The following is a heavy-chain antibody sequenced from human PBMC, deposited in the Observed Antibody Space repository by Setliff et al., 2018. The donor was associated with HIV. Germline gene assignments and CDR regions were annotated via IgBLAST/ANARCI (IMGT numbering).Heavy chain of an antibody. CDR3: ARLDLYGGNHAFDY. V-gene: IGHV5-51*01. CDR1: GYSFTTYW. J-gene: IGHJ4*02. CDR2: IYPGGSDT. Sequence: PGGSLKISCKGSGYSFTTYWIGWVRQMPGKGLEWMGIIYPGGSDTRYSPSFQGQVTISGDKSISTAYLQWSSLKASDTAMYYCARLDLYGGNHAFDYWGQGSLVTVSS. D-gene: IGHD2-15*01.